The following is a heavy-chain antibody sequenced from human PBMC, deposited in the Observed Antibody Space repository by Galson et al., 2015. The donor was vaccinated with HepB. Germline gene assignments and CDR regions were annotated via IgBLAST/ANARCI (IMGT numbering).Heavy chain of an antibody. CDR1: GFAVRSTY. D-gene: IGHD2-21*02. J-gene: IGHJ4*02. Sequence: SLRLSCAASGFAVRSTYMNWVRQSPGKVLEWVAIIYSDGNTYYADFVRGRFAISRDRFRNNLYLEMNNLRADDTALYYCARGDLPNVADNWGQGTLVTVSS. CDR3: ARGDLPNVADN. CDR2: IYSDGNT. V-gene: IGHV3-53*01.